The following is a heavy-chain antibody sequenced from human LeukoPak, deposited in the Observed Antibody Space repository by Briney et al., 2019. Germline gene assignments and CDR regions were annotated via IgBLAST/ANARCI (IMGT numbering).Heavy chain of an antibody. Sequence: SGTLSLTCTVSGGSISSYYWSWIRQPPGKGLEWIGYIYYSGSTNSNPSLKSRVTISVDTSKNQFSLKLSSVTAADTAVYYCARGRYYYFDYWGQGTLLTVSS. CDR3: ARGRYYYFDY. D-gene: IGHD1-1*01. CDR1: GGSISSYY. CDR2: IYYSGST. V-gene: IGHV4-59*01. J-gene: IGHJ4*02.